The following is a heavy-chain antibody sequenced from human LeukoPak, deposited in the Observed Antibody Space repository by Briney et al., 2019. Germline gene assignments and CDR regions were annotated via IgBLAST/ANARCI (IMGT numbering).Heavy chain of an antibody. CDR1: GYTFTIYG. CDR3: ARDCSSTSCYSWHYYYYGMDV. Sequence: ASVKVSCKASGYTFTIYGISWVRQAPGQGLEWMGWISAYNGNTNYAQKLQGRVTMTTDTSTSTAYMELRSLRSDDTAVYYCARDCSSTSCYSWHYYYYGMDVWGQGTTVTVSS. CDR2: ISAYNGNT. J-gene: IGHJ6*02. V-gene: IGHV1-18*01. D-gene: IGHD2-2*01.